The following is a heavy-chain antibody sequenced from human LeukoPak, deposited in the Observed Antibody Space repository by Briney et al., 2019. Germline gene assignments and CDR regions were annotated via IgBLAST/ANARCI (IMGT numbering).Heavy chain of an antibody. CDR1: GFSFSSYN. CDR3: ARGDPIYDFWSGGDY. D-gene: IGHD3-3*01. V-gene: IGHV3-21*01. J-gene: IGHJ4*02. Sequence: GGPLTLSCAASGFSFSSYNMNWVRQTPAKGLDWVSSITSSITYTFYADSVKGRFTISRDNARNSLYLQMNSLRAEDTAVYYCARGDPIYDFWSGGDYWGQGSLVTVSS. CDR2: ITSSITYT.